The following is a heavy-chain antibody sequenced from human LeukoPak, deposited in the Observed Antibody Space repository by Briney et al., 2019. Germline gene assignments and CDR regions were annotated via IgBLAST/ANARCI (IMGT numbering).Heavy chain of an antibody. D-gene: IGHD3-22*01. CDR1: GFTFGDYA. CDR2: IRSKAYGGTT. J-gene: IGHJ4*02. V-gene: IGHV3-49*03. Sequence: GRSLKLSCTASGFTFGDYAMSWFRQAPGKGLEWVGFIRSKAYGGTTEYAASVKSRFTISRDDSKSIAYLQMNSLKTEDTAVYYCHGSTYESSGYFDYWGQGTLVTVSS. CDR3: HGSTYESSGYFDY.